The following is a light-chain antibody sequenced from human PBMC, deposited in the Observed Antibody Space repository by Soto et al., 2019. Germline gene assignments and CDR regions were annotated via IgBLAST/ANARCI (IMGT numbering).Light chain of an antibody. CDR3: QSYDSSLSGVV. CDR1: SSSIGAGYD. CDR2: GNS. Sequence: QSVLTQPPSVSGAPGQRVTISCTGSSSSIGAGYDVHWYQQLPGTAPKLLIYGNSNRPSGVPDRFSGSKSGTSAFLAITGLQAEDEADYYCQSYDSSLSGVVFGRGTKLTVL. J-gene: IGLJ2*01. V-gene: IGLV1-40*01.